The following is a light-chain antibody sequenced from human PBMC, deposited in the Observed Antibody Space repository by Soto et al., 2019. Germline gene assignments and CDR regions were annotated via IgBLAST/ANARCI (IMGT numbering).Light chain of an antibody. CDR3: GTWDSSLSAWV. CDR2: ENN. V-gene: IGLV1-51*02. CDR1: SSNIGNNY. J-gene: IGLJ3*02. Sequence: QSVLTQPPSVSAAPGQKVTISCSGSSSNIGNNYVSWYQQLPGTAPKLLIYENNKRPSGIPDRFSGSQSGTSATLGITGLQTGDEADYYCGTWDSSLSAWVFGGGTQLTVL.